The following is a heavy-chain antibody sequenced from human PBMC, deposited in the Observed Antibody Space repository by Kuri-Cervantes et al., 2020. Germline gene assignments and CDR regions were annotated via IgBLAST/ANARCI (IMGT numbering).Heavy chain of an antibody. CDR3: ARDLSPYCSSTSCLSPSGEYYFDY. J-gene: IGHJ4*02. CDR1: GFTFSSYG. CDR2: ISSSSSYI. D-gene: IGHD2-2*01. Sequence: GGSLRLSCAASGFTFSSYGMHWVRQAPGKGLEWVSSISSSSSYIYYADSVKGRFTISRDNAKNSLYLQMNSLRAEDTAVYYCARDLSPYCSSTSCLSPSGEYYFDYWGQGTLVTVSS. V-gene: IGHV3-21*01.